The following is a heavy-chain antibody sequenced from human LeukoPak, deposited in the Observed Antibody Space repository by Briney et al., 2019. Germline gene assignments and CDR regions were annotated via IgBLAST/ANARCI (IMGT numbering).Heavy chain of an antibody. CDR3: ARVNQQYYYGSGIYRFYYYGMDV. Sequence: GGSLRLSCAASGFTFSSSAMSWVRQAPGKGLGWVSVMDGSGKTTYYADSVKGRFTISRDNSENTLYLQMNSLRAEDTAVYYCARVNQQYYYGSGIYRFYYYGMDVWGRGTTVTVPS. D-gene: IGHD3-10*01. CDR1: GFTFSSSA. CDR2: MDGSGKTT. J-gene: IGHJ6*02. V-gene: IGHV3-23*01.